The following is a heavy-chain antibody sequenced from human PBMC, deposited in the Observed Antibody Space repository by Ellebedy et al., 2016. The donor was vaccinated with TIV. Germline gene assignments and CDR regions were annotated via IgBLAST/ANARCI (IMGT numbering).Heavy chain of an antibody. CDR3: AGWTSGGNEFDP. Sequence: ASVKVSCKASGYTFNAMHWVRQAPGQRPEWMGWINAGNGNTAYSQRFRGRITITRDTAASIAYMELTSLRSEDTAVYYCAGWTSGGNEFDPWGQGTLVTVSS. D-gene: IGHD4-23*01. CDR2: INAGNGNT. V-gene: IGHV1-3*01. J-gene: IGHJ5*02. CDR1: GYTFNA.